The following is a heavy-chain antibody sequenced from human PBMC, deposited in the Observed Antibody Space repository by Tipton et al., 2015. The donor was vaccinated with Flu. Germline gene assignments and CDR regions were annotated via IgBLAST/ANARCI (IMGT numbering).Heavy chain of an antibody. J-gene: IGHJ5*02. CDR2: VFYTGST. CDR1: GGSISSYY. V-gene: IGHV4-59*12. D-gene: IGHD3-22*01. CDR3: ARAAYYDSSGYYSNWFDP. Sequence: TLSLTCTVSGGSISSYYWSWIRQPPGKGLEWIGYVFYTGSTNYNPSLKSRVTISVDTSKKQFSLKLSSVTAADTAVYYCARAAYYDSSGYYSNWFDPWGQGTLVTVSS.